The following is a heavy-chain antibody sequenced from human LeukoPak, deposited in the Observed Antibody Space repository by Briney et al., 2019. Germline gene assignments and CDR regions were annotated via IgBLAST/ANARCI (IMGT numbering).Heavy chain of an antibody. J-gene: IGHJ6*03. Sequence: SETLSLTCAVYGGSFSGYYWSWIRQPPGKGLEWIGEINHSGSTNYNPSLKSRVTISVDTSKNQFSLKLSSVTAADTAVYYCARGSYGGNSHCYYYMDVWGKGTTVTISS. D-gene: IGHD4-23*01. CDR1: GGSFSGYY. CDR2: INHSGST. CDR3: ARGSYGGNSHCYYYMDV. V-gene: IGHV4-34*01.